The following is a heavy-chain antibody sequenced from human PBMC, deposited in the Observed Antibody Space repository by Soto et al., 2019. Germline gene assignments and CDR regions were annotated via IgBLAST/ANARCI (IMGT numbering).Heavy chain of an antibody. CDR1: GFTFSDYG. CDR3: ARDPLHYDILTGYSPNYFDH. V-gene: IGHV3-33*01. Sequence: QVQLVESGGGVVQPGRSRRLSCAASGFTFSDYGMHWVRQAPGKGLEWVAVIWYDGSNKYHEDSVKGRFTISRDNSKRPLYLQINSLRAEDMAVYYCARDPLHYDILTGYSPNYFDHWGQGTLVTVSS. CDR2: IWYDGSNK. D-gene: IGHD3-9*01. J-gene: IGHJ4*02.